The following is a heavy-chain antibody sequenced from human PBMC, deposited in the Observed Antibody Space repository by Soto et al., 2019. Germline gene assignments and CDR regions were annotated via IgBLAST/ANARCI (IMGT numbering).Heavy chain of an antibody. D-gene: IGHD3-10*01. Sequence: EVQLVESGGGLVQPGGSLRLSCTASGFAVRHNYMTWVRQAPGKGLEWVSLIYSGGYTAYADSVKGRFTISRHTSQNTLYLQMNSLRPEDTAVYYCARKTDSIPSGGDVWGKGTAVTVSS. V-gene: IGHV3-53*04. J-gene: IGHJ6*04. CDR3: ARKTDSIPSGGDV. CDR2: IYSGGYT. CDR1: GFAVRHNY.